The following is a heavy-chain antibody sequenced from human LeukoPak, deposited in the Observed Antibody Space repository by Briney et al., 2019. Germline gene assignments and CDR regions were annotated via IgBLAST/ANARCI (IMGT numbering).Heavy chain of an antibody. CDR2: INPSSGGT. V-gene: IGHV1-2*02. Sequence: ASVKVSCKASGYTFTGYYMHWVRQAPGQGLEWMGWINPSSGGTNYAQKFQGRVTMTRDTSISTAYMELSRLRSDDTAVYYCARVPLQLYHMDVWGKGTTVTISS. CDR3: ARVPLQLYHMDV. CDR1: GYTFTGYY. J-gene: IGHJ6*03. D-gene: IGHD5-24*01.